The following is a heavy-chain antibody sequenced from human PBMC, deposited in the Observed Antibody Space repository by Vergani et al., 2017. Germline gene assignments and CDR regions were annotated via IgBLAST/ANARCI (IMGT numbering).Heavy chain of an antibody. D-gene: IGHD3-9*01. V-gene: IGHV1-46*03. J-gene: IGHJ4*02. CDR3: ARGDCGILTGYRY. CDR2: INPSGGHT. CDR1: GYTFSNYY. Sequence: QVQVVQSGAEVKKSGASVKVSCKTSGYTFSNYYMHWVRQAPGQGLEWMGIINPSGGHTNYAQKFQGRVTMTRDTSTSTVYMELSSLRSEDTAMYYCARGDCGILTGYRYWGQGTLVTVSA.